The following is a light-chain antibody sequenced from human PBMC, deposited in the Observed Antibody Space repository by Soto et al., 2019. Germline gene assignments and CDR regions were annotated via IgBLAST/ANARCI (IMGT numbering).Light chain of an antibody. J-gene: IGLJ1*01. CDR3: QSYDSSLSGYV. Sequence: QSVLTQPPSVSGAAGQRVTISCTGTSSNIGAGYEVHWYQQLPGSAPKLLIFGHSNRPSGVPDRFSGSKSGTSASLAITGLQAEDEAHYYCQSYDSSLSGYVFGTGTKVTV. V-gene: IGLV1-40*01. CDR1: SSNIGAGYE. CDR2: GHS.